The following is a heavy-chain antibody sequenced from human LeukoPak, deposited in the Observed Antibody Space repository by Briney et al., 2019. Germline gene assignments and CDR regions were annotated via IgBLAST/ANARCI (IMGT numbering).Heavy chain of an antibody. J-gene: IGHJ5*02. CDR1: GYTLTELS. D-gene: IGHD3-10*01. CDR2: FDPEDGET. CDR3: ATDPITLVRGVLIEGFDP. V-gene: IGHV1-24*01. Sequence: ASVKVSCKVSGYTLTELSMHWARQAPGKGLEWMGGFDPEDGETIYAQNFQGRVTMTEDTSTDTAHMEVSSLRSEDTAVYYCATDPITLVRGVLIEGFDPWGQGTLVTVSS.